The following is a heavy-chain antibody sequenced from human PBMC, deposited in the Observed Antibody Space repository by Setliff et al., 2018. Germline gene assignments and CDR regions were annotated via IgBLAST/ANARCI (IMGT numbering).Heavy chain of an antibody. CDR3: ARDLGYCSRTSCHGDWFDP. V-gene: IGHV7-4-1*02. CDR1: GYTFTTYA. CDR2: INTITWNP. D-gene: IGHD2-2*01. J-gene: IGHJ5*02. Sequence: ASVKVSCKASGYTFTTYAISWMRQAPGQGLEWMGWINTITWNPTYAQGFTGRFVFSLDTSVSTAYLQISSLKPEDTAVYYCARDLGYCSRTSCHGDWFDPWGQGTLVTVSS.